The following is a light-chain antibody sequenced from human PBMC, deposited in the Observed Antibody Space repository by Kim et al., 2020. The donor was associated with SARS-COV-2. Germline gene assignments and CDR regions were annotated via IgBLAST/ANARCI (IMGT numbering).Light chain of an antibody. CDR3: QQGAKLPIT. Sequence: DIQMTQSPSFISASLGDTVTITCRASQGISAWLAWFQRRPGKGPELLIYKASTLQTGVPSRFSGSGSGTYFTLTITSLQPEDAATYFCQQGAKLPITCGGGTKVDI. CDR1: QGISAW. V-gene: IGKV1-12*01. CDR2: KAS. J-gene: IGKJ4*01.